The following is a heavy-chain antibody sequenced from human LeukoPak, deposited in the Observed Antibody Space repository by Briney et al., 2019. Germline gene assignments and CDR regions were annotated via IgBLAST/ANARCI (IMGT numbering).Heavy chain of an antibody. CDR1: GGTFSSYA. V-gene: IGHV1-69*13. CDR3: ARSYDSSGYYYWSAYYFDY. D-gene: IGHD3-22*01. CDR2: IIPIFGTA. J-gene: IGHJ4*02. Sequence: GASVKVSRKASGGTFSSYAISWVRQAPGQGLEWMGGIIPIFGTANYAQKFQGRVTITADESTSTAYMELSSLRSEDTAVYYCARSYDSSGYYYWSAYYFDYWGQGTLVTVSS.